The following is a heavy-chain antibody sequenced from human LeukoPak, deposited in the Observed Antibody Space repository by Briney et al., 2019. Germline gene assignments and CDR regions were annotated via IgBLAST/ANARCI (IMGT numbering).Heavy chain of an antibody. CDR2: INHSGST. D-gene: IGHD2-2*01. CDR1: GGSISSYY. CDR3: ARRPPIVVVPAATDWFDP. V-gene: IGHV4-34*01. Sequence: SETLSLTCTVSGGSISSYYWSWIRQPPGKGLEWIGEINHSGSTNYNPSLKSRVTISVDTSKNQFSLKLSSVTAADTAVYYCARRPPIVVVPAATDWFDPWGQGTLVTVSS. J-gene: IGHJ5*02.